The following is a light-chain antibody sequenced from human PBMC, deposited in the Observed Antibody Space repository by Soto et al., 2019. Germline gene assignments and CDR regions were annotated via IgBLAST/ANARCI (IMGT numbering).Light chain of an antibody. CDR1: SSDIGAFNY. V-gene: IGLV2-14*01. J-gene: IGLJ1*01. Sequence: QSALTQPASVSGSPGQSITISCTGTSSDIGAFNYVSWYQHHPGKAPKLIIYKVNIRPSGISYRLSGSKSGNTASLTISGLQAEDEADYHCMSYTSSTAYVFGTGTKVTVL. CDR3: MSYTSSTAYV. CDR2: KVN.